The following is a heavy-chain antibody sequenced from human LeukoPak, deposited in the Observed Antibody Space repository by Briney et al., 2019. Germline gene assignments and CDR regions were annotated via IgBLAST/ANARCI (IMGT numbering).Heavy chain of an antibody. CDR3: ARGRPRIAARQGPYNWFDP. J-gene: IGHJ5*02. V-gene: IGHV1-2*02. CDR1: GYTFTGYY. CDR2: INPNSGGT. Sequence: ASVKVSCKASGYTFTGYYMHWVRQAPGQGLEWMGWINPNSGGTNYAQKFQGRVTMTRDTSISTAYMELSRLRSDDTAVYYCARGRPRIAARQGPYNWFDPWGQGTLVTVSS. D-gene: IGHD6-6*01.